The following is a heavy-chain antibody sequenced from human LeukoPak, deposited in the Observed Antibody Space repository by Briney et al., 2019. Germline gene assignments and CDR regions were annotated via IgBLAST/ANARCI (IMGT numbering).Heavy chain of an antibody. CDR3: ARRNAMDV. J-gene: IGHJ6*02. CDR1: GFSFSNYW. CDR2: INRDGSER. Sequence: GGPLRLSCAASGFSFSNYWMTWVRQAPGKGLEWVANINRDGSERYYVDSVRGRFTISRDDAKSSLYLQMNSLRAEDTAVYYCARRNAMDVWGQGTTVIVFS. V-gene: IGHV3-7*03.